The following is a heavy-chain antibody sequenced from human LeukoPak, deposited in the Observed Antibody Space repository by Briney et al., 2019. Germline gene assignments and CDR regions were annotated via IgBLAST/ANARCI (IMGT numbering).Heavy chain of an antibody. D-gene: IGHD3-22*01. CDR1: GGTFSSYA. CDR3: AREGEYYYDSSGYYLDY. V-gene: IGHV1-18*01. Sequence: EASVKVSCKASGGTFSSYAISWVRQAPGQGLEWMGWISAYNGNTNYAQKLQGRVTMTTDTSTSTAYMELRSLRSDDTAVYYCAREGEYYYDSSGYYLDYWGQGTLVTVSS. CDR2: ISAYNGNT. J-gene: IGHJ4*02.